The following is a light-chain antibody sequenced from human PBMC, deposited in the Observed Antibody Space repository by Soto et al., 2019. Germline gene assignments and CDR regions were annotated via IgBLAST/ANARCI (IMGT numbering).Light chain of an antibody. CDR3: SAYTARSTLV. CDR2: EVR. V-gene: IGLV2-14*01. Sequence: ALTLPGSDCGSAGQSITISCPGTRRDVGAYNLVSWYQQHPGTAPKLIIYEVRNRPSGISSRFSGSRSGNTASLTISGLQSEDEGDYYCSAYTARSTLVFGGGTKVTVL. J-gene: IGLJ3*02. CDR1: RRDVGAYNL.